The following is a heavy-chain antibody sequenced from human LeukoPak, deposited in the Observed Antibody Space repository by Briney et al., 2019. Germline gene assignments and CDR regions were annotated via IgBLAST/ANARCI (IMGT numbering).Heavy chain of an antibody. CDR3: AKGELWFGELLSSHLDY. Sequence: PGGSLRLSCAASGFTFSSYAMSWVRQAPGKGLEWVSAISGSGGSTYYADSVKGRFTISRDNSKNTLYLQMNGLRAEDTAVYYCAKGELWFGELLSSHLDYWGQGTLVTVSS. CDR1: GFTFSSYA. V-gene: IGHV3-23*01. CDR2: ISGSGGST. D-gene: IGHD3-10*01. J-gene: IGHJ4*02.